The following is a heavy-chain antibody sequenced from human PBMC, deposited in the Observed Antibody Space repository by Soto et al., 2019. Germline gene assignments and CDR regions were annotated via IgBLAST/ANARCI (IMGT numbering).Heavy chain of an antibody. CDR2: ISYDGSNK. CDR1: GFTFSSYG. D-gene: IGHD3-3*01. CDR3: AKPSYDFWSGYYGRGMDV. Sequence: SLRLSCAASGFTFSSYGMHWVRQAPGKGLEWVAVISYDGSNKYYADSVKGRFTISRDNSKNTLYLQMNSLRAEDTAVYYCAKPSYDFWSGYYGRGMDVWGQGTTVTVSS. V-gene: IGHV3-30*18. J-gene: IGHJ6*02.